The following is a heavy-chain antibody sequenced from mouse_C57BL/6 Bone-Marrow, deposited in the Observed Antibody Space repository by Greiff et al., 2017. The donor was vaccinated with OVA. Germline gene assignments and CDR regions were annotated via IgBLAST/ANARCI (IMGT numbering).Heavy chain of an antibody. D-gene: IGHD4-1*01. CDR3: GRSWDHDAMDY. CDR1: GYTFTSYG. V-gene: IGHV1-81*01. CDR2: IYPRSGYT. Sequence: VKLMESGAELVRPGASVKLSCKASGYTFTSYGISWVKQRPGQGLEWIGEIYPRSGYTYYNEKFKGKATLTADKYSSTAYMELRSLTSADSAVYFCGRSWDHDAMDYWGQGTSVTVSS. J-gene: IGHJ4*01.